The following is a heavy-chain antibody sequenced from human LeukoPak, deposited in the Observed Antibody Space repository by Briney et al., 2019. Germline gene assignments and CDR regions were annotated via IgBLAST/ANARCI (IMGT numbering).Heavy chain of an antibody. Sequence: PSETLSLTCTVSGGSIGSSSYYWGWIRQPPGKGLEWIGSIYYSGSTYYNPSLKSRVTISVDTSKNQFSLKLSSVTAADTAVYYCARQSVTVGDFWSGYYLYYFDYWGQGTLVTVSS. J-gene: IGHJ4*02. CDR2: IYYSGST. V-gene: IGHV4-39*07. D-gene: IGHD3-3*01. CDR1: GGSIGSSSYY. CDR3: ARQSVTVGDFWSGYYLYYFDY.